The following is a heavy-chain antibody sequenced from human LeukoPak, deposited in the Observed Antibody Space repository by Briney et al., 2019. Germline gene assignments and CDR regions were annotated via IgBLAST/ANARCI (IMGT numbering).Heavy chain of an antibody. Sequence: SETLSLTCSVSGGSFDSKYWSWIRQPPGKGLEWIGYIYTMGSTNFNPSLRSRVAMSIDTSKNRFSLKVYSVAAADTAVYYCANYIRSVHYYMDVWGKGATVIVSS. V-gene: IGHV4-4*09. CDR2: IYTMGST. J-gene: IGHJ6*03. D-gene: IGHD4-11*01. CDR3: ANYIRSVHYYMDV. CDR1: GGSFDSKY.